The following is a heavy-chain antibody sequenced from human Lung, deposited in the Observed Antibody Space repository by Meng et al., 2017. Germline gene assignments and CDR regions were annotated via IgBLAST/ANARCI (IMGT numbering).Heavy chain of an antibody. J-gene: IGHJ4*02. V-gene: IGHV4-34*02. D-gene: IGHD4-11*01. CDR1: GGSFSDYY. CDR3: ARGPTTMAHDFDY. CDR2: INHSGST. Sequence: QVHLPDGGAGLLKPSETLSLTCVVSGGSFSDYYWSWIRQPPGKGLEWIGEINHSGSTNYNPSLESRATISVDTSQNNLSLKLSSVTAADSAVYYCARGPTTMAHDFDYWGQGTLVTVSS.